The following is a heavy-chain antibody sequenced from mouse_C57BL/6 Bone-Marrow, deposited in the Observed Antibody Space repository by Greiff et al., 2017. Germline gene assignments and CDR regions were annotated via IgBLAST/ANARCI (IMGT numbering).Heavy chain of an antibody. Sequence: DVKLVESGGGFVMPGGSLKLSCAASGFTFSSYTMSWVRQTPEKRLQWVAAISGGGGNTYYPDSVKGRFTISRDNDKNILYLQMSSLRSEDTALYYCSRQVATVLATKYFDVWGTGTTVTVSS. D-gene: IGHD1-1*01. CDR2: ISGGGGNT. CDR3: SRQVATVLATKYFDV. J-gene: IGHJ1*03. V-gene: IGHV5-9*01. CDR1: GFTFSSYT.